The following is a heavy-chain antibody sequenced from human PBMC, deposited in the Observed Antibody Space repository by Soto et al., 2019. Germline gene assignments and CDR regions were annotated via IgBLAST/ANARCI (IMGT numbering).Heavy chain of an antibody. Sequence: QVQLVQSGAEVKKPGASVKVSCKASGYTFTGYYMHWVRQAPGQGLEWMGWINPNSGGTNYAQKFQGWVTMTRDTSISTAYMELSRLRSDDTAVYYCARDQRGGDGEHVGDYCGQGTLVTVSS. D-gene: IGHD3-16*01. CDR1: GYTFTGYY. J-gene: IGHJ4*02. CDR3: ARDQRGGDGEHVGDY. V-gene: IGHV1-2*04. CDR2: INPNSGGT.